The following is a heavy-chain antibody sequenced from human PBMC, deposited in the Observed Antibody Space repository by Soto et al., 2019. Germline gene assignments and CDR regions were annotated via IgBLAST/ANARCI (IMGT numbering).Heavy chain of an antibody. V-gene: IGHV4-59*12. CDR2: FYYTGSI. Sequence: WDRKPPGKGLEWIGYFYYTGSINYNPSLKSRVTISIDASQNQFSLRLSSVTPADTAVYYGPRSIDYWGQGTFDTVSS. CDR3: PRSIDY. J-gene: IGHJ4*02.